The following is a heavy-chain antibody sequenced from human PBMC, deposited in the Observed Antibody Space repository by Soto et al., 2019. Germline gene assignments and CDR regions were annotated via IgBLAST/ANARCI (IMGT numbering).Heavy chain of an antibody. V-gene: IGHV4-4*07. CDR1: GGSIGLYY. Sequence: QVQPQESGPGLVKSSETLSLTCTVSGGSIGLYYWNWIRQPAGKGLEWIGRIYTTGDTKYNPSLRSRVTMSVDTSKNQFSLKLTSVTAADTAVYYCARDRDYGSGSTLGWDYWGQGTLVSVSS. CDR2: IYTTGDT. J-gene: IGHJ4*02. CDR3: ARDRDYGSGSTLGWDY. D-gene: IGHD3-10*01.